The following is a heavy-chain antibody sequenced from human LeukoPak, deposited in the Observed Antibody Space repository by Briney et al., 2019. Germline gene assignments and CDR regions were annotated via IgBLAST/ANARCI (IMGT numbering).Heavy chain of an antibody. CDR1: GFTFSSYA. Sequence: GGSLRLPCAASGFTFSSYAMHWVRQAPGKGLEWVAVISYDGSNKYYADSVKGRFTISRDNSKNTLYLQMNSLRAEDTAVYYCARDREWSHIYYYYGMDVWGQGTTVTVSS. CDR2: ISYDGSNK. J-gene: IGHJ6*02. V-gene: IGHV3-30-3*01. CDR3: ARDREWSHIYYYYGMDV. D-gene: IGHD3-3*01.